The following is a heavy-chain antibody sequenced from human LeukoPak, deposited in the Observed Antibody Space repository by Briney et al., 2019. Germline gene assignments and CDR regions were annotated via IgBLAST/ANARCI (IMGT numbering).Heavy chain of an antibody. CDR1: GSSFTSYW. V-gene: IGHV5-10-1*01. CDR3: ARQSYYYGSGSYYEQDY. Sequence: GASLKISCKGSGSSFTSYWISWVRQMPGKGLEWMGRIDPSDSYTNYSPSFQGHVTISADKSISTAYLQWSSLKASDTAMYYCARQSYYYGSGSYYEQDYWGQGTLVTVSS. CDR2: IDPSDSYT. J-gene: IGHJ4*02. D-gene: IGHD3-10*01.